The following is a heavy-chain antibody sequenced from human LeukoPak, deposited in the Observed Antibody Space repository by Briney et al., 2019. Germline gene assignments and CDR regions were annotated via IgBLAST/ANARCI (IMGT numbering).Heavy chain of an antibody. V-gene: IGHV3-7*01. D-gene: IGHD3-16*02. CDR1: GFTFDEYA. Sequence: GGSLRLSCAASGFTFDEYAMHWVRQAPGKGLEWVANIKLDGSEKYYVDSVKGRFTISRDNAKKSLYLQMNSLRDEDTAVYYCARDFFAFGGVIALLDYWGQGTLVTVSS. CDR3: ARDFFAFGGVIALLDY. J-gene: IGHJ4*02. CDR2: IKLDGSEK.